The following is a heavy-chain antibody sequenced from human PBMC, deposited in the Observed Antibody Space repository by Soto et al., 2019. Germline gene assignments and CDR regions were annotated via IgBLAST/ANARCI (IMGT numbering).Heavy chain of an antibody. J-gene: IGHJ4*02. V-gene: IGHV1-18*01. CDR2: ISAYNGNT. D-gene: IGHD4-17*01. CDR3: ARLRLRTTVTPNSLPSFDY. Sequence: QVQLVQSGAEVKKPGASVKVSCKASGYTFTSYGISWVRQAPGQGLEWMGWISAYNGNTNYAQKLQGRVTMTTDTSTSTAYMELRSLRSDDTAVYYCARLRLRTTVTPNSLPSFDYLGQGTLVTVSS. CDR1: GYTFTSYG.